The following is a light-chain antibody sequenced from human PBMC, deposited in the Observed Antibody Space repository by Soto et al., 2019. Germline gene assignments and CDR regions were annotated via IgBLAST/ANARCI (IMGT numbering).Light chain of an antibody. Sequence: IVLTQSPGTLSLSPGERATLSCRASQSIRNFLAWYQQKPGQAPRLLIYDASNRASGIPPRFSGSGSGTDFTLAISGLEPEALAVYYCQQRYNWPWTFGQGTKVEI. J-gene: IGKJ1*01. CDR1: QSIRNF. V-gene: IGKV3-11*01. CDR3: QQRYNWPWT. CDR2: DAS.